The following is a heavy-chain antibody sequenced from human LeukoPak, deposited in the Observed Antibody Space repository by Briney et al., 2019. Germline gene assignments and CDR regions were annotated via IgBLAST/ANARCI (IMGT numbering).Heavy chain of an antibody. CDR3: ARAPYGDNGYTAEVADY. D-gene: IGHD3-16*01. Sequence: GGSLRLSCAASGFTFTSHAMHWVRQTPGKGLEWVALVSYDGSIKYYADSVKGRFTISRDNSKNTLYLQMNSLRAEDTAVYYCARAPYGDNGYTAEVADYWGQGTLVTVSS. J-gene: IGHJ4*02. CDR1: GFTFTSHA. V-gene: IGHV3-30*14. CDR2: VSYDGSIK.